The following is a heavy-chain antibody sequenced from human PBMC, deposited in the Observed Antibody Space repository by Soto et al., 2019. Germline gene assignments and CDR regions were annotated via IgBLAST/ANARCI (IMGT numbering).Heavy chain of an antibody. V-gene: IGHV3-30*18. CDR2: ISYDGNVA. CDR1: GFTFGSYG. D-gene: IGHD1-1*01. CDR3: AKEGPITNWYFDY. J-gene: IGHJ4*02. Sequence: QVQLVESGGGVVQTGRSLRLSCAASGFTFGSYGMHWVRQAPGKGLEWVTVISYDGNVAYYADSVKGRFTISRDNSKNTLYLQMNSLRTEDTAMYYCAKEGPITNWYFDYWGQGTLVTVSS.